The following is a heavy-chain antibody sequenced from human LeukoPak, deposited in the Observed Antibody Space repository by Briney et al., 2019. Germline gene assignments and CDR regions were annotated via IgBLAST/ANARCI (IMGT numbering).Heavy chain of an antibody. V-gene: IGHV3-7*02. CDR3: ARTTYGDY. CDR2: IKEDGSET. D-gene: IGHD1-1*01. Sequence: QSGGSLRLSCAASGFTLGSYWMTWVRQAPRKGLGWAAAIKEDGSETYYVDSVKGRFTISRDNAKNSLYLQMSSLRAEDTAVYYCARTTYGDYWGQGTLVTVSS. J-gene: IGHJ4*02. CDR1: GFTLGSYW.